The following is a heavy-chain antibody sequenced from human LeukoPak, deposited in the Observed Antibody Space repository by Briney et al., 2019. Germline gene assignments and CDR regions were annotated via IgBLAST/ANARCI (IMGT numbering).Heavy chain of an antibody. CDR2: IYHSGSR. CDR1: DYSISSGYY. D-gene: IGHD3-3*01. CDR3: ARDCTEDNNYDFWSGYYRYYYMDV. V-gene: IGHV4-38-2*02. Sequence: SETLSLTCTVSDYSISSGYYWGWIRQPPGRGLEWIGSIYHSGSRYYNPSLKSRVTISVYTSKNQFSLNLSSVTAADTAVYYCARDCTEDNNYDFWSGYYRYYYMDVWGKGTTVTVSS. J-gene: IGHJ6*03.